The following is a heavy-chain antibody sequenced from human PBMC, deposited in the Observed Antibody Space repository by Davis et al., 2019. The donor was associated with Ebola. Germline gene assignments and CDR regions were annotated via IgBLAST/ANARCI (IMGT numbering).Heavy chain of an antibody. V-gene: IGHV3-23*01. CDR2: ITGSGGTT. D-gene: IGHD2/OR15-2a*01. CDR1: GFTFSNYA. Sequence: GGSLRLSCAASGFTFSNYAMSWVRQAPGKGLEWVSSITGSGGTTYYADSVKGRFTVSRVNSHNTVFLQMNSLRAEDTALYYCAKDMRSKINPSGVDVWGQGTTVTVSS. J-gene: IGHJ6*02. CDR3: AKDMRSKINPSGVDV.